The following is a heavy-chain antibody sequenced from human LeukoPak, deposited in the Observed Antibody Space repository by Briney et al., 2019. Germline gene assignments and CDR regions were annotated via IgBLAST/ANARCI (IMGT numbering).Heavy chain of an antibody. CDR3: ARRLWFGEYYFDY. J-gene: IGHJ4*02. Sequence: SETLSLTCTVSGGSISSSSYYWGWIRQPLGKGLEYIGSIYYTESTYYNPSLKSRVTISVDTSKNQFSLNLTSVTSADTAVYYCARRLWFGEYYFDYWGQGTLVTVSS. V-gene: IGHV4-39*01. CDR2: IYYTEST. D-gene: IGHD3-10*01. CDR1: GGSISSSSYY.